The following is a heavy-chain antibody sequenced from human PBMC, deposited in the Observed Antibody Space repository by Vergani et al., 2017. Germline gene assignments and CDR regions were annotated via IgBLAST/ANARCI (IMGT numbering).Heavy chain of an antibody. Sequence: EVELVQSGPEMRKPGASLKISCKGSEYSFGNYWIGWVRQMPGKGLEWMGIIYPADSDTRYSPSFQGQVTISADKSSSTAFLQWDSLKASDTAIYYCARHTTYTDSWGQGTLITVSS. CDR3: ARHTTYTDS. J-gene: IGHJ4*02. CDR1: EYSFGNYW. V-gene: IGHV5-51*01. CDR2: IYPADSDT. D-gene: IGHD1-1*01.